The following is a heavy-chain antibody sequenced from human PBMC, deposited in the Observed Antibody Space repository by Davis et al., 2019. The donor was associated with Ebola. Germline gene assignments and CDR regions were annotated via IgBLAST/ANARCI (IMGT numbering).Heavy chain of an antibody. V-gene: IGHV1-24*01. Sequence: ASVKVSCNASGDNLNNFSIHWVRQAPGKGLEWMGGFDPEDGETIYAQNFQGRVTVTEDTSTDTAFMELSTLRSEDTAIYYCATRRSGGWYVGFEDWGQGTLVTVSA. CDR3: ATRRSGGWYVGFED. D-gene: IGHD6-19*01. CDR2: FDPEDGET. J-gene: IGHJ4*02. CDR1: GDNLNNFS.